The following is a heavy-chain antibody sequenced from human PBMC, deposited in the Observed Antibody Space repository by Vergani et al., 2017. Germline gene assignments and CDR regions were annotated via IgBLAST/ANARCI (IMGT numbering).Heavy chain of an antibody. CDR2: ISSSSSYI. J-gene: IGHJ4*02. CDR1: GFTFSSYS. D-gene: IGHD6-13*01. V-gene: IGHV3-21*01. Sequence: EVQLVESGGGLVKPGGSLRLSCAASGFTFSSYSMNWVRQAPGKGLEWVSSISSSSSYIYYADSVKGRFTISRDNAKNSLYLQMNSLRAEDTAVYYCAIYYSSSWYVXFDYWGQGTLVTVSS. CDR3: AIYYSSSWYVXFDY.